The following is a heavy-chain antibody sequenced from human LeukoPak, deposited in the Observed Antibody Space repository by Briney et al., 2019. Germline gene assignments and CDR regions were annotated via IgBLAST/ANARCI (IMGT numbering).Heavy chain of an antibody. J-gene: IGHJ5*02. CDR1: GYTLTRNY. CDR3: ARDNSVRDEAVLFNP. CDR2: ISPSGGST. Sequence: APVPVSCQAFGYTLTRNYMHWLRQAPGQGPAWTGVISPSGGSTTYAQKFQGRVTLPRDMSTSTDYLELSSLRSEDTAVYYGARDNSVRDEAVLFNPWGQGTLVTVSS. D-gene: IGHD5-24*01. V-gene: IGHV1-46*01.